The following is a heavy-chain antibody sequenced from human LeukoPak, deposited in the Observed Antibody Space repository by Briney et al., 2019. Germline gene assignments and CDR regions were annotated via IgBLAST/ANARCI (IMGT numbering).Heavy chain of an antibody. CDR1: GFTFSSYS. J-gene: IGHJ4*02. D-gene: IGHD2-8*01. CDR3: ATGAEYCTNGVCYRFDY. CDR2: ISSSSSYI. Sequence: GGSLRLSCAASGFTFSSYSMNWVRQAPGKGLEWVSSISSSSSYIYYADSVKGRFTISRDNAKNSLYLQMNSLRAEDTAVYYCATGAEYCTNGVCYRFDYWGQGTLVTVSS. V-gene: IGHV3-21*01.